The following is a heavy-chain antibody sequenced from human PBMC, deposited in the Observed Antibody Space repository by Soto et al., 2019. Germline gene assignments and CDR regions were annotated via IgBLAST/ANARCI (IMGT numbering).Heavy chain of an antibody. CDR3: ARHAVHSSGFIDY. CDR2: IYYSGST. D-gene: IGHD6-19*01. Sequence: SETLSLTCTVSGGSISSSSYYWGWIRQPPGKGLEWIGSIYYSGSTYYNPSLKSRVTISVDTSKNQFSLKLSSVTAADTAVYYCARHAVHSSGFIDYWGQGTLLTVSS. J-gene: IGHJ4*02. V-gene: IGHV4-39*01. CDR1: GGSISSSSYY.